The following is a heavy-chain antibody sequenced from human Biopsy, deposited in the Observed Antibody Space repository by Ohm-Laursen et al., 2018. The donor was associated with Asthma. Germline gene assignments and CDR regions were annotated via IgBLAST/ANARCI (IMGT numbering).Heavy chain of an antibody. J-gene: IGHJ2*01. CDR3: ARDRGDFWFFDL. CDR2: IIPIVGTT. V-gene: IGHV1-69*13. CDR1: GGTFSSDA. Sequence: SVKVSCKASGGTFSSDAIGWVRQAPGQGLEWMGGIIPIVGTTAYAQKFQGRVTITADEATSTAYMELSSLRSEDTAVYYCARDRGDFWFFDLWGRGSLVTVSS. D-gene: IGHD3-10*01.